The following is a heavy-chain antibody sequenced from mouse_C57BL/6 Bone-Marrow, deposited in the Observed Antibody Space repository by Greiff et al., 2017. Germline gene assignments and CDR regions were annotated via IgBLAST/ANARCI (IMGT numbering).Heavy chain of an antibody. Sequence: QVQLQQSGAELVKPGASVKISCKASGYAFSSYWMHWVKQRPGKGLAWIGQIYPGDGDTNYNGKFKGKATLTADTSSLSAYMQRSSVDAEASAVYFYARWKYWGQGTLVTVSA. CDR1: GYAFSSYW. CDR2: IYPGDGDT. CDR3: ARWKY. J-gene: IGHJ3*01. V-gene: IGHV1-80*01.